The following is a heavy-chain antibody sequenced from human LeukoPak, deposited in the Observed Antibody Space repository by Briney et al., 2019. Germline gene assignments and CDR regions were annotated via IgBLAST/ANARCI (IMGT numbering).Heavy chain of an antibody. Sequence: GESLKISFKGSGYTFASYYIGWVRPMPGKGLEWMGIIYPGDSDTTYSPSFQGQVTISADKSISTAYLQWGSLKASDTAMYYCARSVAAAGPAFDYWGQGTLVTVSS. CDR3: ARSVAAAGPAFDY. J-gene: IGHJ4*02. CDR2: IYPGDSDT. D-gene: IGHD6-13*01. V-gene: IGHV5-51*01. CDR1: GYTFASYY.